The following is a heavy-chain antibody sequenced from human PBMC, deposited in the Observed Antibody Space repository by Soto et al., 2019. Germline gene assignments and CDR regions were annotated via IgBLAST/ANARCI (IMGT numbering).Heavy chain of an antibody. J-gene: IGHJ4*02. D-gene: IGHD2-15*01. CDR1: GYSFTANS. V-gene: IGHV1-2*04. CDR3: AIQRSGVVY. Sequence: ASVKVSCKASGYSFTANSMHWVRQAPGQGLEWMGWINPNNGGTNYARKFQGWVTMTRDTAMSTAYMDLTRLMSYDTAVDCCAIQRSGVVYWGQGTLVTVSS. CDR2: INPNNGGT.